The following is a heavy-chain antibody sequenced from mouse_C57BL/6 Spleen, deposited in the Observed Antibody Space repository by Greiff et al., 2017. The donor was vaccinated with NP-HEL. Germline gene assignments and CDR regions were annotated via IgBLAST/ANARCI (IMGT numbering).Heavy chain of an antibody. D-gene: IGHD4-1*01. J-gene: IGHJ1*03. Sequence: VQLQQSGPELVKPGASVKISCKASGYTFTDYYMNWVKQSHGKSLEWIGDINPNNGGTSYNQKFKGKATLTVDKSSSTAYMELRSLTSEDSAVYYCARSPLGRWYFDVWGTGTTVTVSS. V-gene: IGHV1-26*01. CDR1: GYTFTDYY. CDR2: INPNNGGT. CDR3: ARSPLGRWYFDV.